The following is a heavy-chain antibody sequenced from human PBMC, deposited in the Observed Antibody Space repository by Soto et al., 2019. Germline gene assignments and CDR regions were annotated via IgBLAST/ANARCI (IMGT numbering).Heavy chain of an antibody. CDR2: IRSKAYGGTT. CDR3: TAGKLYPSLDFVY. CDR1: GFTFGDYA. D-gene: IGHD2-8*01. V-gene: IGHV3-49*04. J-gene: IGHJ4*02. Sequence: GGSLRLSCTASGFTFGDYAMSWVRQAPGKGLEWVGFIRSKAYGGTTEYAASVKGGFTISRDDSKSIAYLQMNSLKTEDTAVYYCTAGKLYPSLDFVYWGQGTLVTVSS.